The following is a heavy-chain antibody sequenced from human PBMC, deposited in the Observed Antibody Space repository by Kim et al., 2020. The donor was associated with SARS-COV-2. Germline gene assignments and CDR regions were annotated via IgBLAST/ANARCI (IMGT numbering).Heavy chain of an antibody. CDR3: ARGGYYDYIWGSYRYTGLDY. CDR1: GFTFSSYD. D-gene: IGHD3-16*02. CDR2: IGTAGDT. V-gene: IGHV3-13*01. J-gene: IGHJ4*02. Sequence: GGSLRLSCAASGFTFSSYDMHWVRQATGKGLEWVSAIGTAGDTYYPGSVKGRFTISRENAKNSLYIQMNSLRAGDTAVYYCARGGYYDYIWGSYRYTGLDYWGQGTLVTVSS.